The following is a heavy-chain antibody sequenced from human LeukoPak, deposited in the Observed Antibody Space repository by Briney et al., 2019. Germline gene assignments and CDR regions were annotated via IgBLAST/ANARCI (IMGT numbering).Heavy chain of an antibody. J-gene: IGHJ6*03. Sequence: ASVKVSCKVSGYTLTELSMHWVRQAPGKGLEWMGGFDPEDGETIYAQKFQGRVTMTEDTSTDTAYMELSSLRSEDTAVYYCATGRLGSGGYYYYMDVWGKGTTVTVSS. CDR3: ATGRLGSGGYYYYMDV. D-gene: IGHD2-15*01. V-gene: IGHV1-24*01. CDR1: GYTLTELS. CDR2: FDPEDGET.